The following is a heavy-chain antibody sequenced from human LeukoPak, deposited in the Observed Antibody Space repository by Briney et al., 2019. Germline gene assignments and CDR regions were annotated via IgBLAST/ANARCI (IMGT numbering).Heavy chain of an antibody. J-gene: IGHJ4*02. CDR1: GYTFTSYG. D-gene: IGHD2-15*01. CDR2: ISAYNGNT. CDR3: ARDIRPRVPYCSGGSCYLGY. V-gene: IGHV1-18*01. Sequence: GASVKVSCKASGYTFTSYGISWVRQAPGQGLEWMGWISAYNGNTNYAQKLQGRVTMTTDTSTSTAYMELRSLRSDDTAVYYCARDIRPRVPYCSGGSCYLGYWGQGTLVTVSS.